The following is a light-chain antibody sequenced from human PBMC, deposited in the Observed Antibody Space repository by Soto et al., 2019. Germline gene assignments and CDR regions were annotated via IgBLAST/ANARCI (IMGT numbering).Light chain of an antibody. CDR3: QQYNNWPPVT. Sequence: DIQMTQSPSTLSASVGDRVTITCRASQSISSWLAWYQQKPWKAPKLLIYDASSLESGVPSRFSGSGSGTEFTLTISSLQSEDFAVYYCQQYNNWPPVTFGPGTKVDIK. V-gene: IGKV1-5*01. J-gene: IGKJ3*01. CDR2: DAS. CDR1: QSISSW.